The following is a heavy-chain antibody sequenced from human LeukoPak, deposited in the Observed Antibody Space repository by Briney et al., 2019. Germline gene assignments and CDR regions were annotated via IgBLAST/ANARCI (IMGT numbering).Heavy chain of an antibody. CDR1: GFTFSNSA. D-gene: IGHD2-2*01. V-gene: IGHV3-23*01. CDR2: ITSAGGGA. CDR3: AKDGGWRPAAD. Sequence: GGSLRLSCAASGFTFSNSAMSWVRQAPGKGLEWVSSITSAGGGAYYPDSVKGRFTISRDNSKNTLYLQMNSLRAEDTAIYYCAKDGGWRPAADWGQGTLVTVSS. J-gene: IGHJ4*02.